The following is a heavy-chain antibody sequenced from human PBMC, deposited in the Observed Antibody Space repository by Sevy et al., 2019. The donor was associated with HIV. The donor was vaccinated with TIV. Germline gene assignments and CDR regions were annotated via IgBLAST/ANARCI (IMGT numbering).Heavy chain of an antibody. J-gene: IGHJ4*02. D-gene: IGHD3-22*01. CDR1: GFTFSNYG. V-gene: IGHV3-33*01. Sequence: GGSLRLSCAASGFTFSNYGMHWVRQAPGKGLEWVAVIWDDGSNKYYADSVKGRFTISRDNSKNTLYLQMNSLRVEDTAVYFCARGGDFNDRSAKRDFDYWGQGSLVTVSS. CDR3: ARGGDFNDRSAKRDFDY. CDR2: IWDDGSNK.